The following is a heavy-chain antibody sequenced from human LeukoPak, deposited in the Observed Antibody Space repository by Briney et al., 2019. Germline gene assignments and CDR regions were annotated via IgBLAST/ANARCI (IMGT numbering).Heavy chain of an antibody. CDR2: FDPEDGET. D-gene: IGHD1-26*01. CDR3: ATAPSGSYVDY. V-gene: IGHV1-24*01. CDR1: GYTLTELS. J-gene: IGHJ4*02. Sequence: ASAKVSCKVSGYTLTELSMHWVRQAPGKGVEWMGGFDPEDGETIYAQKFQSRVTMSEDTSTDTAYMELSSLRSEDTAVYYCATAPSGSYVDYWGQGTLVTVSS.